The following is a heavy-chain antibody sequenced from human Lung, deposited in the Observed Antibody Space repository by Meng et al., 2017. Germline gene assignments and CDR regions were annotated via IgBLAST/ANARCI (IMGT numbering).Heavy chain of an antibody. CDR1: GPIFSDSD. CDR2: LRTTGNTYAT. Sequence: EVQLAQSVGGWVQPGGSLKLSCVGSGPIFSDSDVHWVRQASGKGLEWVGRLRTTGNTYATTYSASVRGRFSISRDDSRDTAFLQMDGLKTEDTALYYCTIYNNGHIWGQGTRVTVSS. D-gene: IGHD1-14*01. V-gene: IGHV3-73*02. J-gene: IGHJ3*02. CDR3: TIYNNGHI.